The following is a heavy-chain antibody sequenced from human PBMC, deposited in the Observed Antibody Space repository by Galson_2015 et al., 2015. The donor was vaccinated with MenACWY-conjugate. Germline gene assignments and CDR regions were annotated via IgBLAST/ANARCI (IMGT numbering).Heavy chain of an antibody. D-gene: IGHD2-2*01. V-gene: IGHV3-74*01. CDR2: INSDGSST. J-gene: IGHJ5*02. Sequence: SLRLSCAASGFTFSSYWMHWVRHAPGKGLVWVSRINSDGSSTSYADSVKGRFTISRDNAKNTLYLQMNSLRAEDTAVYYCAQYCSRTSCYAGKGAWGQGTLVTLSS. CDR1: GFTFSSYW. CDR3: AQYCSRTSCYAGKGA.